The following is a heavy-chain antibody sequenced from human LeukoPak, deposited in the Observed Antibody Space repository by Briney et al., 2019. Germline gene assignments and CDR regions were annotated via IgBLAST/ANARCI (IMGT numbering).Heavy chain of an antibody. V-gene: IGHV4-34*01. CDR3: ARVRITMVRGSEYFQH. CDR2: INHSGST. J-gene: IGHJ1*01. D-gene: IGHD3-10*01. CDR1: GGSFSGYY. Sequence: SETLSLTRAVYGGSFSGYYWSWIRQPPGKGLEWIGEINHSGSTNYNPSLKSRVTISVDTSKNQFSLKLSSVTAADTAVYYCARVRITMVRGSEYFQHWGQGTLVTVSS.